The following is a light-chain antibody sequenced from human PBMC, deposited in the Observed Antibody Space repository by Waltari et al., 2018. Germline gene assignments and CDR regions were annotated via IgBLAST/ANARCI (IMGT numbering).Light chain of an antibody. J-gene: IGKJ4*01. CDR2: GAS. CDR1: QSVRTN. CDR3: QQYYVWPPIT. V-gene: IGKV3-15*01. Sequence: VLLTQSPASLSVSPGDTVILSCRASQSVRTNLVWYQQKAGQAPRTLIYGASTMASGVPSRFSGSVSETDFTLIISSLQSEDAAVYFCQQYYVWPPITFGGGTKLEI.